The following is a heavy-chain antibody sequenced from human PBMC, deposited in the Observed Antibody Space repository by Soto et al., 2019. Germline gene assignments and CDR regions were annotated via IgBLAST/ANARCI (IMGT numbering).Heavy chain of an antibody. CDR3: ARVDGTY. V-gene: IGHV3-30-3*01. D-gene: IGHD1-26*01. CDR2: ISYDGSDK. Sequence: SLRHSCTASGFTFSSYAMHWVRQTPGKGLEWVALISYDGSDKYYADSVKGRFTISRDKSKNTLYLQMNSLRSEDTAVYYCARVDGTYWGQGALVTVSS. CDR1: GFTFSSYA. J-gene: IGHJ4*02.